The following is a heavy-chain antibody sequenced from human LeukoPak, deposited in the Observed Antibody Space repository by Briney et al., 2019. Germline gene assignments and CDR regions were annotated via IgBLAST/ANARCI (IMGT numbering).Heavy chain of an antibody. J-gene: IGHJ4*02. CDR1: GFTFSSYG. CDR2: ISTSSNII. V-gene: IGHV3-48*04. CDR3: ARDGGIAGGTGTDC. Sequence: GGSLRLSCAASGFTFSSYGMNWVRQAPGKGLEWVSYISTSSNIIYYTGSVKGRFTISRDNAKNSLYLQMNSLRAEDTAVYYCARDGGIAGGTGTDCWGQGTLVTVSS. D-gene: IGHD6-13*01.